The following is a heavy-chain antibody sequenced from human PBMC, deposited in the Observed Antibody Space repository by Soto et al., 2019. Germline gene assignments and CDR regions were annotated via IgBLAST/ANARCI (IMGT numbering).Heavy chain of an antibody. Sequence: SETLSLTCTVSGGSISSGDYYWSWIRQHPEKGLEWIGYIYYSGSTYYNPSLKSRVTISVDTSKNQFSLKLSSVTAADTAVYYCARWWSGSRQGFDPWGQGTLVTVSS. CDR1: GGSISSGDYY. V-gene: IGHV4-31*03. D-gene: IGHD3-3*01. J-gene: IGHJ5*02. CDR3: ARWWSGSRQGFDP. CDR2: IYYSGST.